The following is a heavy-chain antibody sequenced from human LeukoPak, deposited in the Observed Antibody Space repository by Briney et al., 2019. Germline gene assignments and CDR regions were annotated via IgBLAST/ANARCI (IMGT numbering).Heavy chain of an antibody. V-gene: IGHV4-59*02. Sequence: PSETQSLTCTVSGESVSSHYWSWIRQSPGKGLEWIGYVHYSGGATYNPSLKSRVTISVATSKTQFSLKLSSVTAADTAVYYCAREYCTTTCYFDYWGQGMLVTVSS. J-gene: IGHJ4*02. CDR3: AREYCTTTCYFDY. CDR1: GESVSSHY. CDR2: VHYSGGA. D-gene: IGHD2-8*01.